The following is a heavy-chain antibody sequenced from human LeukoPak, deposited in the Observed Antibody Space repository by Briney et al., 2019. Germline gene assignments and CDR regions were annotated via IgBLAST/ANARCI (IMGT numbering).Heavy chain of an antibody. D-gene: IGHD2-15*01. CDR1: GGSFSGYY. V-gene: IGHV4-34*01. Sequence: SETLSLTCAVYGGSFSGYYWSWIRQPPGKGLEWIGEINHSGSTNYNPSLKSRVTISVDTSKNQFSLKLSSVTAADTAVYYCAREPLICSGGSCYSGGPDYWGQGSLVSVSS. J-gene: IGHJ4*02. CDR2: INHSGST. CDR3: AREPLICSGGSCYSGGPDY.